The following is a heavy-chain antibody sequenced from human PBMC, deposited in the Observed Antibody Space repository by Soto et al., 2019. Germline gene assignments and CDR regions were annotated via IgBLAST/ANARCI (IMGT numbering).Heavy chain of an antibody. CDR3: TRWNGYGDL. CDR2: VSGGSGVT. V-gene: IGHV3-23*01. CDR1: GFSFSTYG. J-gene: IGHJ5*02. Sequence: EMQLLESGGGLVQPGGSLRLSCVVSGFSFSTYGVTWVRQAPGKGLEWVCGVSGGSGVTHYTDSVKGRFTISGDDSKNTVYLQMHGLRGEDTAVYYCTRWNGYGDLWGQGTLVTVSS. D-gene: IGHD1-1*01.